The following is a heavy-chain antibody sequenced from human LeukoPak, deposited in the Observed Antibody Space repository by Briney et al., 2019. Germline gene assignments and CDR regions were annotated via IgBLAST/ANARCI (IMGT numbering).Heavy chain of an antibody. CDR2: VYYSGST. V-gene: IGHV4-59*08. D-gene: IGHD2-2*01. J-gene: IGHJ4*02. CDR3: ARHRYQLDGFDY. CDR1: GDSLSNYY. Sequence: SETLSLTCTVSGDSLSNYYWNWIRQPPGKGLEWIGYVYYSGSTNYSPSLKSRVTISVDTSKNQFSPMLTSVTAPGTAVHYCARHRYQLDGFDYWGQGTLVTVSS.